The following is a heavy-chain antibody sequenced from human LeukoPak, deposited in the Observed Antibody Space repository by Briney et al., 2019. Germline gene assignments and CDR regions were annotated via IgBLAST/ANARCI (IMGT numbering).Heavy chain of an antibody. D-gene: IGHD3-10*01. CDR2: IIGRGGST. V-gene: IGHV3-23*01. J-gene: IGHJ4*02. Sequence: PGGPLRPSCAASGFTFSSYAMSGVRKAPGKALEGGSAIIGRGGSTYYADSVKGRFTISRDNSKNTLYMQMNSLRAEDTAVYSCAKFESPPLITMVRGVIFDYWGQGTLVTVSS. CDR1: GFTFSSYA. CDR3: AKFESPPLITMVRGVIFDY.